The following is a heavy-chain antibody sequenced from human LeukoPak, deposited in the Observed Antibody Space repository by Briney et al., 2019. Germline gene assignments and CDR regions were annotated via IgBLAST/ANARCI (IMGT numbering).Heavy chain of an antibody. CDR3: ARVGYYYDSSGYYFHAFDI. Sequence: SETLSLTCTVSGGSISSYYWSWIRQPPGKGLEWIGYIYYSGSTNYNPSLKSRVTISVDTSKNQFSLKLSSVTAADTAVYYCARVGYYYDSSGYYFHAFDIWGQGTMVTVSS. CDR2: IYYSGST. CDR1: GGSISSYY. D-gene: IGHD3-22*01. J-gene: IGHJ3*02. V-gene: IGHV4-59*01.